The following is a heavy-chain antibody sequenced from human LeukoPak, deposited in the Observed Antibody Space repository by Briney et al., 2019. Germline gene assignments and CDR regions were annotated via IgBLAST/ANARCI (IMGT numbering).Heavy chain of an antibody. J-gene: IGHJ3*02. CDR1: GFSIRSYW. D-gene: IGHD3-3*01. V-gene: IGHV3-74*01. Sequence: GGSLRLSCAASGFSIRSYWMVWVRQVPGKGLVCVSHISNDDDRTVYADSVRGRFTISRDYAKTAVFLQMNTLTVEDTGVYYCTRDPISSAKQAAFDIWGHGTMVTVSS. CDR3: TRDPISSAKQAAFDI. CDR2: ISNDDDRT.